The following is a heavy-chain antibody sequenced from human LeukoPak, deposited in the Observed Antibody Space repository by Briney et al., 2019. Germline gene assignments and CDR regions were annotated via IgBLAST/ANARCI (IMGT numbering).Heavy chain of an antibody. D-gene: IGHD2-2*01. J-gene: IGHJ4*02. CDR3: ARVVGARGSDFDY. CDR1: GYTFTSYY. Sequence: ASVKVSCKASGYTFTSYYMHWVRQAPGQGLEWMGWINLNSGGTNYAQKFQGRVTMTRDTSISTAYMELSRLRSDDTAVYYCARVVGARGSDFDYWGQGTLVTVSS. V-gene: IGHV1-2*02. CDR2: INLNSGGT.